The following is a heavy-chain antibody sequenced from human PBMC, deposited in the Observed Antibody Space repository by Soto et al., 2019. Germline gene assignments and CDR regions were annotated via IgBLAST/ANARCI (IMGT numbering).Heavy chain of an antibody. V-gene: IGHV4-30-2*05. CDR2: IYHSGST. Sequence: SETLSLTCAVSGGSISSGGYSWSWIRQPPGKGLEWIGYIYHSGSTYYNPSLKSRVTISVDTSKNQFSLKLSSVTAADTAVYYCARGLDIVVVGGNWFDPWGQGTLVTVSS. D-gene: IGHD2-15*01. CDR1: GGSISSGGYS. J-gene: IGHJ5*02. CDR3: ARGLDIVVVGGNWFDP.